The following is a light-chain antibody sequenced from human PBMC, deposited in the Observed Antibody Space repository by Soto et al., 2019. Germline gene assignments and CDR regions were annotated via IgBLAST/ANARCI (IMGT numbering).Light chain of an antibody. Sequence: EIVMTQSPATLSVSPGERATLSCRASRNINRKVAWYQQKPGQAPRLLISGASTRATGIPARFSGSGSGTEFNLTISSLQSEDFEVYYCQQYYDYPPLIFGGGTKVEIK. CDR3: QQYYDYPPLI. J-gene: IGKJ4*01. CDR1: RNINRK. CDR2: GAS. V-gene: IGKV3-15*01.